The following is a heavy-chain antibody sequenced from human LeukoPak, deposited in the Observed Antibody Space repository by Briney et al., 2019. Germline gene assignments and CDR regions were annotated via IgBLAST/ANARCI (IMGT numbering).Heavy chain of an antibody. CDR1: GGSISSSSYY. Sequence: PSETLSLTCTVSGGSISSSSYYWSWIRQPPGKGLEWIGYIYYSGSTTNYNPSLKSRVTISGDTSKNQLSLNLYSVTAADAAVYYCARHIEGAPYYGMDVWGQGTTVTVSS. J-gene: IGHJ6*02. D-gene: IGHD1-26*01. V-gene: IGHV4-61*05. CDR2: IYYSGSTT. CDR3: ARHIEGAPYYGMDV.